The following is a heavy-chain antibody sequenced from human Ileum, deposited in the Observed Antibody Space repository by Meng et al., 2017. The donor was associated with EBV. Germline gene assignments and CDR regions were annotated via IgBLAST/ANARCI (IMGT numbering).Heavy chain of an antibody. CDR3: ARDDYADTKVDFDY. D-gene: IGHD4-17*01. CDR2: IWYDGSQE. Sequence: VQVVGAGCGWAQPWRPLGVPVVASGITLSSYAMHWVRQASSKGVEWVAVIWYDGSQEYYADSVKGRFTISRDNSKNTLSLQMNSLRAEDTAVYYCARDDYADTKVDFDYWGQGTLVTVSS. CDR1: GITLSSYA. V-gene: IGHV3-33*01. J-gene: IGHJ4*02.